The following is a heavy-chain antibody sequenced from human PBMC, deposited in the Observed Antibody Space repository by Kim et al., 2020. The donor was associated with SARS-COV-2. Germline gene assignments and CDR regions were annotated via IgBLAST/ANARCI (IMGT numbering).Heavy chain of an antibody. CDR2: MNPNSGNT. J-gene: IGHJ6*02. CDR1: GYTFTSYD. D-gene: IGHD6-13*01. V-gene: IGHV1-8*01. CDR3: AGQQLGRDYYYYYGMDV. Sequence: ASVKVSCKASGYTFTSYDINWVRQATGRGLEWMGWMNPNSGNTGYAQKFQGRVTMTRNTSISTAYMELSSLRSEDTAVYYCAGQQLGRDYYYYYGMDVWGQGTTVTVSS.